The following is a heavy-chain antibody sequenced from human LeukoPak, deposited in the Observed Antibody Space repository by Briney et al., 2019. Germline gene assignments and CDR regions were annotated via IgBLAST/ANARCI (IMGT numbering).Heavy chain of an antibody. CDR3: AKIGPHYYDYTGRRGPIDY. CDR1: GFNFSNYA. Sequence: GGSLRLSCAASGFNFSNYAMTWVRQAPGKGLEWVSTISISGSNIYYADSVKGRLSISRDNSKNTLYLQLNSLRGEDTALYYCAKIGPHYYDYTGRRGPIDYWGQGSLVIVSS. J-gene: IGHJ4*02. CDR2: ISISGSNI. V-gene: IGHV3-23*05. D-gene: IGHD3-22*01.